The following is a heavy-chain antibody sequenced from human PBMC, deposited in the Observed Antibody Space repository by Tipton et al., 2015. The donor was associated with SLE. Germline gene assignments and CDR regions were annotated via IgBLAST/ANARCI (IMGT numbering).Heavy chain of an antibody. V-gene: IGHV1-69*13. CDR3: ARESHIVVVVAATHDAFDI. CDR2: IIPIFGTA. Sequence: QLVQSGAEVKKPGASVKVSCKASGYTFTSYGISWVRQAPGQGLEWMGGIIPIFGTANYAQKFQGRVTITADESTSTAYMELSSLRSEDTAVYYCARESHIVVVVAATHDAFDIWGQGTMVTVSS. J-gene: IGHJ3*02. CDR1: GYTFTSYG. D-gene: IGHD2-15*01.